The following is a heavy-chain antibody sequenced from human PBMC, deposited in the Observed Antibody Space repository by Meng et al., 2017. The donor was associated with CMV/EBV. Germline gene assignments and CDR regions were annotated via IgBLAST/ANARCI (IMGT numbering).Heavy chain of an antibody. CDR3: ARDSSGWYPHFDY. V-gene: IGHV4-4*07. D-gene: IGHD6-19*01. J-gene: IGHJ4*02. Sequence: QVHLQWSGPGLDKPSETLSLTRTLAGGSISSYYGSWIRQPAEKGLEWIGRNYTSGSTNYNPSLKSRATMSVDTSKNQFSLKLSSVTAADTAVYYCARDSSGWYPHFDYWGQGTLVTVSS. CDR1: GGSISSYY. CDR2: NYTSGST.